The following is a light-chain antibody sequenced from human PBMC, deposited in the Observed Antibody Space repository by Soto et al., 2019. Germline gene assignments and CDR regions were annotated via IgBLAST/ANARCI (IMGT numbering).Light chain of an antibody. CDR3: QQRSNWPLT. Sequence: EIMLTQSPGTLSLSPGERATLSCRASQSVSNNYLAWYQQKPGQAPRLLIYGASNRATGIPDRFSGSGSATDFTLTISSLEPEDFAVYYCQQRSNWPLTFGGGTKVDIK. V-gene: IGKV3D-20*02. J-gene: IGKJ4*01. CDR2: GAS. CDR1: QSVSNNY.